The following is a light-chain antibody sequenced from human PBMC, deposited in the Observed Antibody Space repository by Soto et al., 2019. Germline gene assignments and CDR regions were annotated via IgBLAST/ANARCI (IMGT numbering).Light chain of an antibody. CDR2: GAS. Sequence: EIVMTQSPATLSASPGERATLSCRASQSVRSNLAWYQQKPRQAPRLLIYGASTRTTGIPARFSGSGSGTEFTLSIGSLQSEDFAVYYCQQYNDWPPTFGQGTKVEIK. CDR3: QQYNDWPPT. CDR1: QSVRSN. J-gene: IGKJ1*01. V-gene: IGKV3-15*01.